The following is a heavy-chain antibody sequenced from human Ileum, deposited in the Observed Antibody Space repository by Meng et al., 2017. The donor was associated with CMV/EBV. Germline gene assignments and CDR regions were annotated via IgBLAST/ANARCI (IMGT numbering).Heavy chain of an antibody. CDR3: ARVGSYYDILTGYYKGGDIDY. CDR1: GGSISSSSYY. D-gene: IGHD3-9*01. V-gene: IGHV4-39*07. CDR2: IYYSGST. Sequence: SETLSLTCTVSGGSISSSSYYWGWIRQPPGKGLEWIGSIYYSGSTYYNPSLKSRVTISVDTSKNQFSLKLSSVTAADTAVYYCARVGSYYDILTGYYKGGDIDYWGQG. J-gene: IGHJ4*02.